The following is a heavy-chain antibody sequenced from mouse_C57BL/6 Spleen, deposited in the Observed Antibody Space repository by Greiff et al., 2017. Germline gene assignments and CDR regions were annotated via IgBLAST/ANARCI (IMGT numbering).Heavy chain of an antibody. CDR1: GFTFSSYA. D-gene: IGHD2-4*01. CDR2: ISSGGDYI. Sequence: EVQVVESGEGLVKPGGSLKLSCAASGFTFSSYAMSWVRQTPEKRLEWVAYISSGGDYIYYADTVKGRFTISRDNARNTLYLQMSSLKSEDTAMYYCTRGDYDYEGFDYWGQGTTLTVSS. CDR3: TRGDYDYEGFDY. V-gene: IGHV5-9-1*02. J-gene: IGHJ2*01.